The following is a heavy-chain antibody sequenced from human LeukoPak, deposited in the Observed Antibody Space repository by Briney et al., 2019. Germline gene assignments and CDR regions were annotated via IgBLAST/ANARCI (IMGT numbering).Heavy chain of an antibody. D-gene: IGHD3-10*01. J-gene: IGHJ6*03. CDR1: GGSISSSSSY. Sequence: SETLSLTCTVSGGSISSSSSYWGWIRQPPGKGLEWIGSIYYSGSTYYNPSLKSRVTISVDTSKNQFSLKLSSVTAADTAVYYCARGAYGSGSYPDYYYYYYMDVWGKGTTVTISS. CDR3: ARGAYGSGSYPDYYYYYYMDV. V-gene: IGHV4-39*07. CDR2: IYYSGST.